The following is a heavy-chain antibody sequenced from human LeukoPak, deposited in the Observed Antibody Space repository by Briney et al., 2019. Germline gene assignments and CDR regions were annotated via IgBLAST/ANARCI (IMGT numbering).Heavy chain of an antibody. Sequence: GASVKVSCKASRYTVTTSYIHWVRQAPGHGLEGMGGISPNSGGTDYAQKFQGRVTMNRDTSISPAYVKLSSLTSDDTAVYYCAIQPWGSCNNWYFDLWGRGTLVTVSS. CDR3: AIQPWGSCNNWYFDL. CDR1: RYTVTTSY. V-gene: IGHV1-2*02. J-gene: IGHJ2*01. CDR2: ISPNSGGT. D-gene: IGHD7-27*01.